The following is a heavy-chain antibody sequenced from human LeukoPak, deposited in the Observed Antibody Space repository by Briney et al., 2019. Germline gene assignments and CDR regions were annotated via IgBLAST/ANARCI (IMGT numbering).Heavy chain of an antibody. J-gene: IGHJ4*02. CDR1: GGTFSSYA. CDR3: ARAGYNHYFDY. V-gene: IGHV1-69*04. Sequence: AASVKVSCKASGGTFSSYAISWVRQALGQGLEWMGRIIPILGIANYAQKFQGRVTITADKSTSTAYMELSSLRSEDTAVYYCARAGYNHYFDYWGQGTLVTVSS. D-gene: IGHD5-18*01. CDR2: IIPILGIA.